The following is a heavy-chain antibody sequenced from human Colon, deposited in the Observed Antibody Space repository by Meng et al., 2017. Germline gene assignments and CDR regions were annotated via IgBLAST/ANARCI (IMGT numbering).Heavy chain of an antibody. D-gene: IGHD4-17*01. V-gene: IGHV1-2*06. J-gene: IGHJ4*02. CDR2: IDPNTGGT. CDR1: AYIFSGYS. Sequence: QVQLVPAGAEVKKPGASVKVSCKASAYIFSGYSIHWMRQAPGQGLEWMGRIDPNTGGTIYAQKFQGRVTMTRDTSNTTAYMELSSLRSDDTAIYYCAPKLTTVTTDFGYWGQGTLVTVSS. CDR3: APKLTTVTTDFGY.